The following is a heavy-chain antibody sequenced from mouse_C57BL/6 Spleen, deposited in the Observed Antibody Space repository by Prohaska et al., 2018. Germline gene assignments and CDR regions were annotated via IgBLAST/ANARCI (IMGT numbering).Heavy chain of an antibody. CDR2: IDPSDSYT. CDR3: AGIYYGSSYKGVFDY. Sequence: PGQGLEWIGVIDPSDSYTNYNQKFKGKATLTVDTSSSTAYMQLSSLTSEDSAVYYCAGIYYGSSYKGVFDYRGQGTTLTVSS. D-gene: IGHD1-1*01. V-gene: IGHV1-59*01. J-gene: IGHJ2*01.